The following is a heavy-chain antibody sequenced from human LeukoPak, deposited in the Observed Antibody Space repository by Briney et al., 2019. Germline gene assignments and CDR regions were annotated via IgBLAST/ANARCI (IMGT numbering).Heavy chain of an antibody. Sequence: GGSLRLSCAASGFTFSNAWMSWVRQAPGKGLEWVGRIKSKTDGGTTDYAAPVKGRFTISRDDSKNTLYLQMNSLKTEDTAVYYCAIFHKSTSWPEYFQHWGQGTLVTVSS. CDR2: IKSKTDGGTT. V-gene: IGHV3-15*01. D-gene: IGHD6-13*01. CDR1: GFTFSNAW. CDR3: AIFHKSTSWPEYFQH. J-gene: IGHJ1*01.